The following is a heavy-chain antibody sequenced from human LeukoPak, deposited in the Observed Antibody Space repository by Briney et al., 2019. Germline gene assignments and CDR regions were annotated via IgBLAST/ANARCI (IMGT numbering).Heavy chain of an antibody. J-gene: IGHJ3*02. CDR3: ARDYGYSGSYYMYAFDI. CDR2: INWNGGST. Sequence: PGGSLRLSCVPSGFIFDDYGSSWVRQAPGKGLEWISGINWNGGSTGYADSVKGRLIISRDNAKNSLYLQMNSLRVEDTALYYCARDYGYSGSYYMYAFDIWGQGTMVTVSS. CDR1: GFIFDDYG. D-gene: IGHD3-10*01. V-gene: IGHV3-20*04.